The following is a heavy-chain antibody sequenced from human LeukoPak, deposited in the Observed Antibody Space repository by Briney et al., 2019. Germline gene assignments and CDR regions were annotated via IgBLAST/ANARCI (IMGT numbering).Heavy chain of an antibody. D-gene: IGHD2-2*01. Sequence: GASVKVSCKASGYTFTGCYIHWVRQAPGQGLEWMGWINPNSGFTNYAQKFQGRVTMTRDTSISTAYMELSRLRSDDTAVYYCARLADCSSSSCRSFDYWGQGTLVTVSS. CDR3: ARLADCSSSSCRSFDY. J-gene: IGHJ4*02. CDR2: INPNSGFT. V-gene: IGHV1-2*02. CDR1: GYTFTGCY.